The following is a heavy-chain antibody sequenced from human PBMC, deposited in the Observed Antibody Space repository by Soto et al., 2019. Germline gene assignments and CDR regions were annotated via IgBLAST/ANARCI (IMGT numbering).Heavy chain of an antibody. V-gene: IGHV1-58*01. D-gene: IGHD4-17*01. CDR3: AAESTVRFFGMDV. Sequence: SVKVSCKASGFTFTSSAVQWVRQARGQRLEWIGWIVVGSGNTNYAQKFQERVTITRDMSTSTAYMELSSLRSEDTAVYYCAAESTVRFFGMDVWGQGTTVTVSS. J-gene: IGHJ6*02. CDR2: IVVGSGNT. CDR1: GFTFTSSA.